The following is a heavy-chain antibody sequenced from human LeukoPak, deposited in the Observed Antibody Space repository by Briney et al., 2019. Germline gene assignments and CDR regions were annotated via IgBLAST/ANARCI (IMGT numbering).Heavy chain of an antibody. D-gene: IGHD6-6*01. Sequence: GGSLRLSCAASGFTFDDYAMHWVRQAPGKGLEWVSGISWNSGSIGYADSVKGRFTISRDNAKNSLYLQMNSLRAEDMALYYCAKGYSSSPASYYFDYWGQGTLVTVSS. CDR3: AKGYSSSPASYYFDY. CDR1: GFTFDDYA. V-gene: IGHV3-9*03. J-gene: IGHJ4*02. CDR2: ISWNSGSI.